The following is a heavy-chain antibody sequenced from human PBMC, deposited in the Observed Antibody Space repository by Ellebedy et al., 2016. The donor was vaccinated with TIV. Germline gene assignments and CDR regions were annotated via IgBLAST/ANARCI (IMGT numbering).Heavy chain of an antibody. CDR2: ISAYNGNT. CDR1: GYTFTSYG. D-gene: IGHD6-13*01. Sequence: ASVKVSCKASGYTFTSYGISWVRQAPGQGLEWMGWISAYNGNTNYAQKLQGRVTMTTDTSTSTAYMELRSLRSDDTAVYYCARAAAAAGTSYYGMDVWGQGTTVTVSS. V-gene: IGHV1-18*01. J-gene: IGHJ6*02. CDR3: ARAAAAAGTSYYGMDV.